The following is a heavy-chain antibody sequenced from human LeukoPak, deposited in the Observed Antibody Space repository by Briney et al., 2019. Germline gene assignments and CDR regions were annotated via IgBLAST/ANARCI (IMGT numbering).Heavy chain of an antibody. V-gene: IGHV1-69*13. CDR1: GGTFSSYA. J-gene: IGHJ4*02. CDR3: AIRNWGWGAFDY. CDR2: IIPIFGTA. D-gene: IGHD7-27*01. Sequence: VASVKVSCKASGGTFSSYAISWVRQAPGQGLEWMGGIIPIFGTANYAQKFQGRVTITADESMSTAYMELSSLRSEDTAVYYCAIRNWGWGAFDYWGQGTLVTVSS.